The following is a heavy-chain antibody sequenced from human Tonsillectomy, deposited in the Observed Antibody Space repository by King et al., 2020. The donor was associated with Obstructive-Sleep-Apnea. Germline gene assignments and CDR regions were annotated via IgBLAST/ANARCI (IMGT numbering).Heavy chain of an antibody. CDR3: ARDLASIMATPNSDY. CDR2: INPNSGGK. CDR1: GYIFNGYY. V-gene: IGHV1-2*02. Sequence: VQLVESGAEVKKPGASVKVSCKASGYIFNGYYMHWVRQAPGQGLEWMGWINPNSGGKNLAHKFQGRVTMIMNTSISQAYMELTRRRSDDTAVYFCARDLASIMATPNSDYWGQGTLVTVSS. J-gene: IGHJ4*02. D-gene: IGHD5-12*01.